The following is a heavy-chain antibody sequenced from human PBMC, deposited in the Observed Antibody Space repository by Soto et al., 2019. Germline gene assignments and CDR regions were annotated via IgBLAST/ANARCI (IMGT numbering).Heavy chain of an antibody. CDR3: ARMAGQDNGYDFLPQY. Sequence: SLRLSCAASGFTFSNYGMLWVRQAPGKGLEWLSIMSYDGSKKHYSDSVKGRFIVSRDNSKNTLYLQMFSLRIEDTAIYYCARMAGQDNGYDFLPQYWGRGTLVTVSS. J-gene: IGHJ1*01. CDR1: GFTFSNYG. V-gene: IGHV3-30*03. D-gene: IGHD5-12*01. CDR2: MSYDGSKK.